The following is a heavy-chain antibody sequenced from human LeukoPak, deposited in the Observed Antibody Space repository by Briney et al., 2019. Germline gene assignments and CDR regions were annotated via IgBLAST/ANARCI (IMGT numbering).Heavy chain of an antibody. CDR2: IYHSGST. V-gene: IGHV4-4*02. D-gene: IGHD3-10*01. CDR1: GGSISSSNW. CDR3: ARGRVFTMVRGVSGYFDY. J-gene: IGHJ4*02. Sequence: SETLSLTCAVSGGSISSSNWWSWVRQPPGKGLEWIGEIYHSGSTNYNPSLKSRVTISVDTSKNQFSLKLSSVTAADTAVYYCARGRVFTMVRGVSGYFDYWGQGTLVTVSS.